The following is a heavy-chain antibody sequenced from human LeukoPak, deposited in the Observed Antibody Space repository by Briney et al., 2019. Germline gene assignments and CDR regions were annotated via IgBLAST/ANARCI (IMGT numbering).Heavy chain of an antibody. CDR3: ARVLGWAGFDY. CDR2: IYSSGST. D-gene: IGHD6-19*01. CDR1: GGSLSSFY. J-gene: IGHJ4*02. Sequence: SETLSLTCTVSGGSLSSFYWSWFRQPAGKGLEWIGRIYSSGSTNYNPSLKSRLTMSVDTSKNQFSLRLSSVTAADTAVYYCARVLGWAGFDYWGQGTLVTVFS. V-gene: IGHV4-4*07.